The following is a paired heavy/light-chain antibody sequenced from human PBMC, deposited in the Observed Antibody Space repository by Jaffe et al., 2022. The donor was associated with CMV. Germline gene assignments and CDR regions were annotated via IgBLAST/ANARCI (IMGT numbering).Heavy chain of an antibody. CDR1: GFTFSSYA. CDR3: ARYPGFSFGQTSLDY. Sequence: EVQLLESGGGLVQPGGSLRLSCAASGFTFSSYALSWVRQTPGKGLEWVSANSGSGDRTFYADSVKGRFTISRDNFKNTLFLEMRSLRAEDTAVYYCARYPGFSFGQTSLDYWGQGAPVTVSS. V-gene: IGHV3-23*01. J-gene: IGHJ4*02. D-gene: IGHD3-3*01. CDR2: NSGSGDRT.
Light chain of an antibody. Sequence: QSVLTQPPSVSGTPGQRVTISCSGSSSNIGGNSVDWYQQLPGTAPEIVIYNTNDRPSGVPDRFSGSKSGTSASLAISGLQSEDEADYYCAAWDDSLKGPLFGGGTKLTVL. CDR1: SSNIGGNS. CDR3: AAWDDSLKGPL. V-gene: IGLV1-44*01. J-gene: IGLJ2*01. CDR2: NTN.